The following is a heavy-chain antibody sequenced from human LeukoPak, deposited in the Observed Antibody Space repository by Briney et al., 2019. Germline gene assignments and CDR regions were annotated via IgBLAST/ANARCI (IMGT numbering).Heavy chain of an antibody. D-gene: IGHD2-2*01. Sequence: GASVKVSCKTSGYTFTNYDINWVRQATGQGLEWMGWMNPNSGNTGYAQKFQCRVTMTRNTSISTAYMELSSLRSEDTAVYYCARPHCSSTDCHPPEWFDPWGQGTLVTVSS. CDR2: MNPNSGNT. CDR1: GYTFTNYD. J-gene: IGHJ5*02. CDR3: ARPHCSSTDCHPPEWFDP. V-gene: IGHV1-8*01.